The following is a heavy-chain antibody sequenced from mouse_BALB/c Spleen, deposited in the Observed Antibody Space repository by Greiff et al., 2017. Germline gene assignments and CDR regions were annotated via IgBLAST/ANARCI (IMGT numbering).Heavy chain of an antibody. J-gene: IGHJ3*01. D-gene: IGHD2-4*01. V-gene: IGHV14-1*02. Sequence: EVQLQQSGAELVRPGALVKLSCKASGFNIKDYYMHWVKQRPEQGLEWIGWIDPENGNTIYDPKFQGKASITADTSSNTAYLQLSSLTSEDTAVYYCALSTMITRGFAYWGQGTLVTVSA. CDR2: IDPENGNT. CDR1: GFNIKDYY. CDR3: ALSTMITRGFAY.